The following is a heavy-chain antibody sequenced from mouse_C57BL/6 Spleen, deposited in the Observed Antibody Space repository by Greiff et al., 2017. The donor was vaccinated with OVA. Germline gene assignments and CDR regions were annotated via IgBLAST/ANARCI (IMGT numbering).Heavy chain of an antibody. CDR2: INPSSGYT. D-gene: IGHD1-1*01. CDR1: GYTFTSYT. Sequence: QVQLQQSGAELARPGASVQMSCKASGYTFTSYTMHWVKQRPGQGLEWIGYINPSSGYTKYNQKFKDTATLTADKSSITAYMQLSSLTSEDSAVYYCARICYGSSYALNYWGQGTTLTVSS. V-gene: IGHV1-4*01. J-gene: IGHJ2*01. CDR3: ARICYGSSYALNY.